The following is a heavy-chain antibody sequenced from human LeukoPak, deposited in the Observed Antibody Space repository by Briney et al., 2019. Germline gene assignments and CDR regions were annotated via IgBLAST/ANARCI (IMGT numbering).Heavy chain of an antibody. V-gene: IGHV3-23*01. CDR3: AKVRTYYDFWSGSDAFDI. Sequence: GGSLRLSCAASGFSFSIYAMNWVRQAPGKGLEWISYISNSSSIRFYADSVKGRFTISRDNSKNTLYLQMNSLRAEDTAVYYCAKVRTYYDFWSGSDAFDIWGQGTMVTVSS. D-gene: IGHD3-3*01. CDR2: ISNSSSIR. CDR1: GFSFSIYA. J-gene: IGHJ3*02.